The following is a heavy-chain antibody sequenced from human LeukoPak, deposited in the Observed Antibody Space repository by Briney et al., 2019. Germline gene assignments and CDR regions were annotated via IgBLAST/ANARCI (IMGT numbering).Heavy chain of an antibody. CDR3: ARDSGAAAGLFDY. Sequence: GASVKVSCKASGYTFTSYYMHWVRQAPGQGLEWMGIINPSGGSTSYAQKFQGRVTMTRDMSTSTVYMELSSLRAEDTAVYYCARDSGAAAGLFDYWGQGTLVTVSS. CDR2: INPSGGST. V-gene: IGHV1-46*01. J-gene: IGHJ4*02. CDR1: GYTFTSYY. D-gene: IGHD6-13*01.